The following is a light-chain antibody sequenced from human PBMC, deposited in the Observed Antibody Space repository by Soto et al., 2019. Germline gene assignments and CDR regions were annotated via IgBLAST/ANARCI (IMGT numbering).Light chain of an antibody. J-gene: IGLJ1*01. CDR1: SSDFGGYNY. Sequence: QSALTQPPSASGSPGQSVTVSCTVSSSDFGGYNYVSWYQQHPGKAPKLMIYEVSKRPSGVPDRFSGSKSGNTASLTVSGLQAEDEADYYCSSYAGSNNFEVFGTGTKVTVL. CDR3: SSYAGSNNFEV. CDR2: EVS. V-gene: IGLV2-8*01.